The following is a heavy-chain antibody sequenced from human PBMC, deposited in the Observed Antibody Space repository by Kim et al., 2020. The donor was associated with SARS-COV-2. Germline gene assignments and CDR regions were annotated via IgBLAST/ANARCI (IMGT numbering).Heavy chain of an antibody. CDR1: GGSISSSSYY. D-gene: IGHD3-22*01. J-gene: IGHJ5*02. CDR3: ASQYYYDSSGRWWWFDP. Sequence: SETLSLTCTVSGGSISSSSYYWGWIRQPPGKGLEWIGSIYYSGSTYYNPSLKSRVTISVDTSKNQFSLKLSSVTAADTAVYYCASQYYYDSSGRWWWFDPWGQGTLVTVSS. V-gene: IGHV4-39*01. CDR2: IYYSGST.